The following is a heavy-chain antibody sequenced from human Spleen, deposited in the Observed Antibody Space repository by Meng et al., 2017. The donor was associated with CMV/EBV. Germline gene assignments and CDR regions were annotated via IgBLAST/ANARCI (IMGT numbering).Heavy chain of an antibody. Sequence: GGSLRLSCAVSGFTFSVYNMQWVRQAPGKGLEWVAVISYDGSNKNYADSVKGRFTISRDNSKSTLFLQLNSLKVEDTGVYYCARSQWAYDRSGYYGEDSMDVWGQGTTVTVSS. V-gene: IGHV3-30-3*01. CDR3: ARSQWAYDRSGYYGEDSMDV. CDR1: GFTFSVYN. J-gene: IGHJ6*02. D-gene: IGHD3-22*01. CDR2: ISYDGSNK.